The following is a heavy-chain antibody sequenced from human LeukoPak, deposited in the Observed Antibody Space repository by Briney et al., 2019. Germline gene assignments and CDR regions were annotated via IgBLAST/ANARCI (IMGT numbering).Heavy chain of an antibody. D-gene: IGHD2-2*03. CDR1: GFTFSSYS. V-gene: IGHV3-48*01. CDR2: ISSGSSTI. Sequence: PGGSLRLSCAASGFTFSSYSMNWVRQAPGKGLEWVSYISSGSSTIYYADSVKGRFTISRDNAKNSLYLQMNSLRAEDTAVYYCARMDYFDYWGQGTPVTVSS. J-gene: IGHJ4*02. CDR3: ARMDYFDY.